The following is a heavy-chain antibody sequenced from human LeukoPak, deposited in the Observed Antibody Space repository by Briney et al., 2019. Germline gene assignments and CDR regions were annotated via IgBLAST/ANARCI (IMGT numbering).Heavy chain of an antibody. V-gene: IGHV1-3*01. CDR1: GYTFTNYV. Sequence: ASVKVSCKASGYTFTNYVVHWVRQAPGQRPEWMGWIKAGNGDTKYSHHFQGRVTIASDTSASTAYMELSSLTSEDTALYYCARDDCGDTCYPGGYWGQGTLLTVSS. CDR3: ARDDCGDTCYPGGY. D-gene: IGHD2-21*01. CDR2: IKAGNGDT. J-gene: IGHJ4*02.